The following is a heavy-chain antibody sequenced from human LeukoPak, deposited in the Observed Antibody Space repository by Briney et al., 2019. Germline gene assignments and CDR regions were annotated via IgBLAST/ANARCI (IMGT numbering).Heavy chain of an antibody. CDR3: AKASDYGDHGDAFDI. CDR2: ISWNSGSI. CDR1: GFTFDDYA. Sequence: GGSLRLSCAASGFTFDDYAIHWVRQAPGKGLEWGSGISWNSGSIGYADSVKGRFNISRDNAKNSLYLQMNSLRAEDTALYYCAKASDYGDHGDAFDIWGQGTMVTVSS. J-gene: IGHJ3*02. V-gene: IGHV3-9*01. D-gene: IGHD4-17*01.